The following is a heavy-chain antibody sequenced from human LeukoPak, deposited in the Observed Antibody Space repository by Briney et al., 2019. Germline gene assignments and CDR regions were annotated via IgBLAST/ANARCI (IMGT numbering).Heavy chain of an antibody. CDR2: ISSSSCYI. J-gene: IGHJ3*02. CDR3: ARGYSGYDEVHAFDI. Sequence: GGSLRLSCAASGFTFSSYSMNWVRQAPGKGLEWVSSISSSSCYIYYADSVKGRFTISRDNAKNSLYLQMNSLRAENTAVYYCARGYSGYDEVHAFDIWGQGTMVTVSS. D-gene: IGHD5-12*01. V-gene: IGHV3-21*01. CDR1: GFTFSSYS.